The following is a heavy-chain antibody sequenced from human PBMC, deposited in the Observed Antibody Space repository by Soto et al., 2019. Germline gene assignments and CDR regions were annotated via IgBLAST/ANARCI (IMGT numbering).Heavy chain of an antibody. J-gene: IGHJ6*02. CDR1: RVTFSKFI. Sequence: QVQLEQSGGEVKKPGSSVKVSCKASRVTFSKFIVTWVRQAPGLGLEWVGGIIPIFGTANYAQKFQCRVTITADESTSTSYMEVNNLRSEDTAVYYCAKVRYSSPMGYYYGMDVWGQGTTVTVSS. CDR3: AKVRYSSPMGYYYGMDV. D-gene: IGHD6-19*01. V-gene: IGHV1-69*01. CDR2: IIPIFGTA.